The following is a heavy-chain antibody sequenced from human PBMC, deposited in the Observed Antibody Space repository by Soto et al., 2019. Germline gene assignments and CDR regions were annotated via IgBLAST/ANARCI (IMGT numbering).Heavy chain of an antibody. Sequence: QVQLQESGPGLVKPSETLSLTCTVSGGSISSYYWSWIRQPPGKGLEWIGYIYYSGSTNYNPSLRSRVTISVATSKNQFSLKLSSVTAADTAVSYCARYCSSTSCYALWYFELWGRGTLVTVSS. V-gene: IGHV4-59*08. J-gene: IGHJ2*01. CDR3: ARYCSSTSCYALWYFEL. CDR2: IYYSGST. D-gene: IGHD2-2*01. CDR1: GGSISSYY.